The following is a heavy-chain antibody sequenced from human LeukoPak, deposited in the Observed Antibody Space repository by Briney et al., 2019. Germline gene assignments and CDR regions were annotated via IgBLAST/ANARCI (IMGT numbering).Heavy chain of an antibody. Sequence: PSETLSLTCTVSGYSISSGYYWGWIRQPPGKGLEWIGSIYHSGSTNYNPSLKSRVTISVDTSKNQFSLKLSSVTAADTAVYYCARDSYSNYYMDVWGKGTTVTVSS. J-gene: IGHJ6*03. D-gene: IGHD4-11*01. V-gene: IGHV4-38-2*02. CDR2: IYHSGST. CDR3: ARDSYSNYYMDV. CDR1: GYSISSGYY.